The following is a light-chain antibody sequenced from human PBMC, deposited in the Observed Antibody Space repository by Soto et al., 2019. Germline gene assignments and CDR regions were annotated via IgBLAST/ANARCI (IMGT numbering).Light chain of an antibody. CDR2: DTF. CDR1: TGAVTSGHY. V-gene: IGLV7-46*01. CDR3: LLSYNTVVI. Sequence: QAVVTQEPSLTVSPAGTVTLTCGSSTGAVTSGHYPYWFQQKPGQAPKTLIYDTFNTHSWTPARFSGSLLGGKAALTLSGAQPEDEAVYFCLLSYNTVVIFGGGTQLTVL. J-gene: IGLJ2*01.